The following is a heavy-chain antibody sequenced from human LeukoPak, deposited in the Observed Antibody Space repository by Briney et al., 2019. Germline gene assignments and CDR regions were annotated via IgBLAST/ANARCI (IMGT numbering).Heavy chain of an antibody. CDR3: ARHITTSSTSSHFDS. J-gene: IGHJ4*02. D-gene: IGHD6-6*01. Sequence: GESLRISCKGSGYYFTNYGMAWVRQMPGKGLEYMGFIYPGENNIRYSPPFQGQVTISADKSINTAYLQWNSLKASDTAMYYCARHITTSSTSSHFDSWGQGTLVTVSS. CDR2: IYPGENNI. CDR1: GYYFTNYG. V-gene: IGHV5-51*01.